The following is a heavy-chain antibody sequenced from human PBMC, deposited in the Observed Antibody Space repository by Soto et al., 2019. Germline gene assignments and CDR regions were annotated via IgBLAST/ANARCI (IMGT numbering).Heavy chain of an antibody. Sequence: WASVKVSCKASGYTFTSYDINWVRQATGQGLEWMGWMNPNSGNTGYAQKFQGRVTMTRNTSISTAYMELSSLRSEDTAVYYCAKLMTNDGSFWSGNPGGWFDPWGQGTLVTVSS. V-gene: IGHV1-8*01. CDR1: GYTFTSYD. J-gene: IGHJ5*02. D-gene: IGHD3-3*01. CDR3: AKLMTNDGSFWSGNPGGWFDP. CDR2: MNPNSGNT.